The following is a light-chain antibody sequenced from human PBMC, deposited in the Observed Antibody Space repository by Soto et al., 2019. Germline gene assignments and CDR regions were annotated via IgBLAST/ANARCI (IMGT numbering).Light chain of an antibody. CDR2: EVS. CDR1: GSDVGAYNY. V-gene: IGLV2-14*01. CDR3: SSYAGSNLGV. J-gene: IGLJ1*01. Sequence: QSALAQPASVSGSPGQSITISCTGTGSDVGAYNYVSWYQQHPGKAPTLIISEVSNRPSGLSNRFSGSKSGNTASLTISGLQAEDEADYYCSSYAGSNLGVFGTGTKVTV.